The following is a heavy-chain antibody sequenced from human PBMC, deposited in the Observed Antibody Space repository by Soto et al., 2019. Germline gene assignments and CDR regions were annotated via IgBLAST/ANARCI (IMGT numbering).Heavy chain of an antibody. CDR2: INAGNGNT. J-gene: IGHJ5*02. Sequence: QGHLVQSGAEVKKPGASVKVSCKASGYIFNNHAMHWVRQAPGQRLAWMGWINAGNGNTYYSQNFKARVTFTRDTIATTVFMELTSLTSEDTAVYYCARDQSGIGFYVDWFDPWGQGTLVTVSS. V-gene: IGHV1-3*01. CDR1: GYIFNNHA. D-gene: IGHD3-10*01. CDR3: ARDQSGIGFYVDWFDP.